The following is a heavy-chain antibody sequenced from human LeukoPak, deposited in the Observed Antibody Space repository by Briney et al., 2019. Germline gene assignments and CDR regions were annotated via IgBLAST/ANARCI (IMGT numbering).Heavy chain of an antibody. V-gene: IGHV1-69*13. J-gene: IGHJ3*02. CDR2: IIPIFGTA. Sequence: ASVKVSCKASGGTFSNYAISWVRQAPGQGLEWMGGIIPIFGTANYAQKFQGRVTITADESTSTAYMELSSLRSEDTAVYYCARAVTGTNQADAFDIWGQGTMVTVSS. CDR1: GGTFSNYA. CDR3: ARAVTGTNQADAFDI. D-gene: IGHD1-7*01.